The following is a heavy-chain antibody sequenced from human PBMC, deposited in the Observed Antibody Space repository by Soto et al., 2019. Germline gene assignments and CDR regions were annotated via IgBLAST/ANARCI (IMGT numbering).Heavy chain of an antibody. J-gene: IGHJ6*02. V-gene: IGHV3-11*01. CDR3: ARGLHVVVVPAAIGVGMDV. CDR2: ISSSGSTI. Sequence: GSVRLSCAASGFTFSDYYMSWIRQAPGKGLEWVSYISSSGSTIYYADSVKGRFTISRDNAKNSLYLQMNSLRAEDTAVYYCARGLHVVVVPAAIGVGMDVWGQGTTVTVSS. CDR1: GFTFSDYY. D-gene: IGHD2-2*02.